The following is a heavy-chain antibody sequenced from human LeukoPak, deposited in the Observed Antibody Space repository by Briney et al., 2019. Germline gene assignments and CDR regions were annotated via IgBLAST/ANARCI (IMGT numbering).Heavy chain of an antibody. D-gene: IGHD3-3*01. CDR3: ARDSIRFGVVIAFFDF. V-gene: IGHV6-1*01. CDR2: TYFWSTWRN. Sequence: SQTLSLTCAISGDSVSSDSAAWNWIRQSPSRGLERLGRTYFWSTWRNDYAVSVKSRIRINADTSKNQFSLHLDSVTPEDTAVYFCARDSIRFGVVIAFFDFWGHGTLVTVSS. J-gene: IGHJ4*01. CDR1: GDSVSSDSAA.